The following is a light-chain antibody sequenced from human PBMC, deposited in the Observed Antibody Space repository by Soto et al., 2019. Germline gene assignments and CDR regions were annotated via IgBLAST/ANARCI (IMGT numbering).Light chain of an antibody. CDR1: SGHRSYI. CDR2: LEGSGSY. J-gene: IGLJ2*01. V-gene: IGLV4-60*03. Sequence: QPVLTQSSSASASLGSSVQLTCTLSSGHRSYIIAWHQQQPGKAPRYLMKLEGSGSYNKGSGVPDRFSGSSSGADRYLTMSNLQSEDEADYYCETWDSNIRVFGGGTKLTVL. CDR3: ETWDSNIRV.